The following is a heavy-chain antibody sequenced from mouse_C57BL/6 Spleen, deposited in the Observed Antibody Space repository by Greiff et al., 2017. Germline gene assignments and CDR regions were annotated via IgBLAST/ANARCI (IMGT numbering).Heavy chain of an antibody. D-gene: IGHD1-1*01. CDR3: ARRGYGSSGDYAMDY. V-gene: IGHV1-78*01. J-gene: IGHJ4*01. CDR1: GYTFPDHT. CDR2: IYPRDGST. Sequence: QVQLKQSDAELVKPGASVKISCKVSGYTFPDHTIHWMKQRPEQGLEWIGYIYPRDGSTKYNEKFKGKATLTADKSSSTAYMQLNSLTSEDSAVYFCARRGYGSSGDYAMDYWGQGTSVTVSS.